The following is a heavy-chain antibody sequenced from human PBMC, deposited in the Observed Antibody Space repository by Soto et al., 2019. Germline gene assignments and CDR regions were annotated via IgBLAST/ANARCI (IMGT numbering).Heavy chain of an antibody. Sequence: ASVKVSCKASGYTFTSYDINWVRQATGQGLEWMGWMNPNSGNTGYAQKFQGRVTMTRNTSISTAYMELSSLRSEDTAVYYCARAPAYCSSTSCYYYYMDVWGKGTTVTVSS. J-gene: IGHJ6*03. CDR1: GYTFTSYD. CDR2: MNPNSGNT. D-gene: IGHD2-2*01. V-gene: IGHV1-8*01. CDR3: ARAPAYCSSTSCYYYYMDV.